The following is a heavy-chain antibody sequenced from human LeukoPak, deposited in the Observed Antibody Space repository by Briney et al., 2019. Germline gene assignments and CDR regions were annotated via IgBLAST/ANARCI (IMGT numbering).Heavy chain of an antibody. J-gene: IGHJ3*02. CDR3: ASPIICGGDCYGAFDI. D-gene: IGHD2-21*01. V-gene: IGHV3-21*01. Sequence: GGSLRLSCAASGFTFSSYSMNWVRQAPGKGLEWVSSISSSSSYIYYADSVKGRFTISRDNAKNSLYLQMNSLRAEDTAVYYCASPIICGGDCYGAFDIWGQGTMVTVSS. CDR2: ISSSSSYI. CDR1: GFTFSSYS.